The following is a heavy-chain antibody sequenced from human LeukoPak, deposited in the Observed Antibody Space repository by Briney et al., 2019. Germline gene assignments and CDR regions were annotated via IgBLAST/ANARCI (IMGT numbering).Heavy chain of an antibody. CDR2: INPNSGGT. J-gene: IGHJ6*02. CDR3: ARGSMVRRPTPADYYYYYGMDV. Sequence: GASVKVSCKSSGYTFTGYYMHWVRQAPGQGLEWMGWINPNSGGTNYAQKFQGRVTMTRDTSISTAYMELSRLRSDDTAVYYRARGSMVRRPTPADYYYYYGMDVWGQGTTVTVSS. D-gene: IGHD3-10*01. CDR1: GYTFTGYY. V-gene: IGHV1-2*02.